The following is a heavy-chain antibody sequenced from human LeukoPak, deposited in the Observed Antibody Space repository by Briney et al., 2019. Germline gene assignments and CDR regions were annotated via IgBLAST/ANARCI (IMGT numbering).Heavy chain of an antibody. D-gene: IGHD2-21*01. Sequence: GGSLRLSYAASGFTFSSYAISWVRQAPGKGLEWVSAISGSGGSTYYADSVKGRFTISRDNSKNTLYLQMNSLRAEDTAVYYCAKRCGGDWDAFDIWGQGTMVTVSS. CDR3: AKRCGGDWDAFDI. CDR1: GFTFSSYA. J-gene: IGHJ3*02. CDR2: ISGSGGST. V-gene: IGHV3-23*01.